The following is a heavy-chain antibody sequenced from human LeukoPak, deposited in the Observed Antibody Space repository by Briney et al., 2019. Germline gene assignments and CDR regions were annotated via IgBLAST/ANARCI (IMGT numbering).Heavy chain of an antibody. CDR2: INHSGST. CDR3: ARGRSGGYGGRYYFDY. J-gene: IGHJ4*02. Sequence: SETLSLTCAVYGGSFSGYYWSWIRQPPGKGLEWIGEINHSGSTNYNPSLKSRVTMSVDTSKNQFSLKLSSVTAADTAVYYCARGRSGGYGGRYYFDYWGQGTLVTVSS. V-gene: IGHV4-34*01. CDR1: GGSFSGYY. D-gene: IGHD5-12*01.